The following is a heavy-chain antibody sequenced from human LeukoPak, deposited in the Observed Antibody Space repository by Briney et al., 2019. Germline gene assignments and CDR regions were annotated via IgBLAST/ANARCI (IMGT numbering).Heavy chain of an antibody. D-gene: IGHD3-16*02. Sequence: PSETLSLTCAVYGGSFSGYYWSWIRQPPGKGLEWIGEINHSGSTNYNPSLESRVTISVDTSKNQFSLKLSSVTAADTAVYYCAREIYDYVWGSYRYSSGNFDYWGQGTPVTVSS. J-gene: IGHJ4*02. CDR1: GGSFSGYY. CDR3: AREIYDYVWGSYRYSSGNFDY. V-gene: IGHV4-34*01. CDR2: INHSGST.